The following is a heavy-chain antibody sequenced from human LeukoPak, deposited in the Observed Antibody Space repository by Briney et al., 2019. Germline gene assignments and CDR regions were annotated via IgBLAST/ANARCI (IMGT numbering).Heavy chain of an antibody. CDR1: GFTFSSYG. V-gene: IGHV3-30*02. CDR2: IRYDGSNK. D-gene: IGHD1-1*01. J-gene: IGHJ6*03. CDR3: AKDPTGTSFYYMDV. Sequence: GSLRLSCAASGFTFSSYGMHWVRQAPGKGLEWVAFIRYDGSNKYYADSVKGRFTISRDNSKNTLYLQMNSLRAEDTAVYYCAKDPTGTSFYYMDVWGKGTTVTVSS.